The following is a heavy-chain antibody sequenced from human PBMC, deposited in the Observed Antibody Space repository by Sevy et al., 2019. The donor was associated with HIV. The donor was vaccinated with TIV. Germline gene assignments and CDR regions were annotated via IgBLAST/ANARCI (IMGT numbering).Heavy chain of an antibody. V-gene: IGHV4-30-4*01. D-gene: IGHD3-22*01. CDR3: ARESSSSYDTTNAFDI. CDR1: GGSISSGDYY. J-gene: IGHJ3*02. Sequence: SETLSLTCTVSGGSISSGDYYWSWIRQPPGKGLEWIGYIYYSGSTYYNPSLKSRVTISVDTSKIQFSLKLSSVTAADTAVYYCARESSSSYDTTNAFDIWGQGTMVTVSS. CDR2: IYYSGST.